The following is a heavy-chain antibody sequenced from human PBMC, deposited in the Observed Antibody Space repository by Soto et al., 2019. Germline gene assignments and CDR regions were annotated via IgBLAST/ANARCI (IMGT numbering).Heavy chain of an antibody. J-gene: IGHJ4*02. V-gene: IGHV1-18*01. CDR2: ISAYNGNT. Sequence: GASVKVSCKASGYTFTSYGISWVRQAPGQGLEWMGWISAYNGNTNYAQKLQGRVTMTTDTSTSTAYMELRSLRSDDTAVYYCARDDFDERIAVAGTPDYWGQGTLVTVSS. CDR1: GYTFTSYG. D-gene: IGHD6-19*01. CDR3: ARDDFDERIAVAGTPDY.